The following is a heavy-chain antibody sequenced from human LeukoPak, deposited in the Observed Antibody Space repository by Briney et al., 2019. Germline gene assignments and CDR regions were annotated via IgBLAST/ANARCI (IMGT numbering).Heavy chain of an antibody. CDR1: VFTFTNYA. Sequence: ASVKVSCKASVFTFTNYAISWVRQAPAQGLEWMGWISAYNGNTNYAQKFQGRVTMTTDTSTSTAYMELRSLRSDDTAVYYCARDGYCTSSSCYANAFDIWGQGTMVTVSS. D-gene: IGHD2-2*03. J-gene: IGHJ3*02. V-gene: IGHV1-18*01. CDR3: ARDGYCTSSSCYANAFDI. CDR2: ISAYNGNT.